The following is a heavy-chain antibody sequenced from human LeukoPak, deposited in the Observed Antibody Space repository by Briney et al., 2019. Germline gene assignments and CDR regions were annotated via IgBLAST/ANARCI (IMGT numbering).Heavy chain of an antibody. D-gene: IGHD3-3*01. CDR2: INSDGSST. CDR3: ARVEPIRLLVDY. CDR1: GFTFSSYW. J-gene: IGHJ4*02. V-gene: IGHV3-74*01. Sequence: PGGSLRLSCAASGFTFSSYWMHWARQAPGKGLVWVSRINSDGSSTTYADSVKGRFTISRDNAKNTLYLQMNSLRAEDTAVYYCARVEPIRLLVDYWGQGTLVTVSS.